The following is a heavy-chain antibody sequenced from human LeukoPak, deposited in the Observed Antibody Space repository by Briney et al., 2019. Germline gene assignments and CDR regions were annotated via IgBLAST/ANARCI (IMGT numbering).Heavy chain of an antibody. D-gene: IGHD6-19*01. J-gene: IGHJ4*02. CDR3: ARDAIAVAGRCDY. Sequence: GASEKVSCKACVYTFSSYGICWVRQAPGDGLEWMGCGSAYNGDTNYAQSLHGRVTMTTDTSTSRDYKELRSLKSDDTAVSDCARDAIAVAGRCDYWGQATLVTVS. CDR1: VYTFSSYG. V-gene: IGHV1-18*01. CDR2: GSAYNGDT.